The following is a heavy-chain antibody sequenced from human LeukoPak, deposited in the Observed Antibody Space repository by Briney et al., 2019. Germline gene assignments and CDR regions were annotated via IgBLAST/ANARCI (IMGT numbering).Heavy chain of an antibody. CDR1: GGSFSRVGYF. CDR2: IYTNGDT. J-gene: IGHJ4*02. CDR3: ARERRDDYVSFDY. D-gene: IGHD4-17*01. Sequence: PSETLSLTCTVSGGSFSRVGYFWSWIRQPAGKGLEWIGRIYTNGDTNYNPSPKSRVTMSVDTSTNQFSLKLSSVTAADTAVYYCARERRDDYVSFDYWGQGTLVSVSS. V-gene: IGHV4-61*02.